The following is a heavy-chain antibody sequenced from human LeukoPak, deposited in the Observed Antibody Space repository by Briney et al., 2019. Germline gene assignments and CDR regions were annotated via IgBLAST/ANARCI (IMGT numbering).Heavy chain of an antibody. CDR1: GFTFTNSG. D-gene: IGHD2-15*01. J-gene: IGHJ6*02. CDR2: FDPEDGET. V-gene: IGHV1-24*01. Sequence: PGRSLRLSCSASGFTFTNSGMHWVRQAPGKGLEWMGGFDPEDGETIYAQKFQGRVTMTEDTSTDTAYMELSSLRSEDTAVYYCATLSSLAGGGYYYYGMDVWGQGTTVTVSS. CDR3: ATLSSLAGGGYYYYGMDV.